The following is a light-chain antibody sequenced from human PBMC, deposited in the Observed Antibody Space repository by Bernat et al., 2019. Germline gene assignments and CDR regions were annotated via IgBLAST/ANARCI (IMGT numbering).Light chain of an antibody. J-gene: IGKJ4*01. CDR3: QQYNFYSS. Sequence: DIQMTQSPSTLSASVGDRVTITCRASQAINSWLAWYQQKPGKAPKLLIYKASSLESGVPSRFGGSGSGTEFTLTISSLQPDDFATYYCQQYNFYSSFGGGTKVEIK. V-gene: IGKV1-5*03. CDR2: KAS. CDR1: QAINSW.